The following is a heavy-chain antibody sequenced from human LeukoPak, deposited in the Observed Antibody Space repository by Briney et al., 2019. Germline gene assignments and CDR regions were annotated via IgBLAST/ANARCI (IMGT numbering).Heavy chain of an antibody. CDR2: INHSGST. CDR3: ARGGIPAALG. Sequence: SETLSLTCAVYGGSFSGYYWSWIRQPPGKGLEWIGEINHSGSTNYNPSLKSRVTISVDTSKNQFSLKLGSVTAADTAVYYCARGGIPAALGWGQGTLVTVSS. CDR1: GGSFSGYY. D-gene: IGHD2-2*01. V-gene: IGHV4-34*01. J-gene: IGHJ4*02.